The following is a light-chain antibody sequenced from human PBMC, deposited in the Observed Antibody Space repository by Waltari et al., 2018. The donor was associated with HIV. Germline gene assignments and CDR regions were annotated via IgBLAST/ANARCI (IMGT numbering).Light chain of an antibody. V-gene: IGLV3-1*01. Sequence: SYELTQPPSVSVSPGQTASITSSGDKLGDNYACWYQQKPGQSLVLVIYQDSKRPSGIPERFSGSNSGNTATLTISGTQTLDEADYYCQAWDSSTVVFGGGTKLTVL. J-gene: IGLJ2*01. CDR3: QAWDSSTVV. CDR1: KLGDNY. CDR2: QDS.